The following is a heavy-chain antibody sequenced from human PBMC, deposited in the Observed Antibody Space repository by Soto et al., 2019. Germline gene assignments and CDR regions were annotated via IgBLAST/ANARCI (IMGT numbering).Heavy chain of an antibody. CDR2: ISHNDEPKM. V-gene: IGHV3-30-3*01. D-gene: IGHD3-10*01. CDR3: ARGVRAETYYNAFDY. Sequence: QVQLVESGGGVVQPGSSLRLSCAASGFSFKNYAFHWVRQAPGKGLEWVALISHNDEPKMFYADSVQGRFTISRDNFKNTVYLQMNSLRDEDTSVYHCARGVRAETYYNAFDYWGQGTQVPVSS. J-gene: IGHJ4*01. CDR1: GFSFKNYA.